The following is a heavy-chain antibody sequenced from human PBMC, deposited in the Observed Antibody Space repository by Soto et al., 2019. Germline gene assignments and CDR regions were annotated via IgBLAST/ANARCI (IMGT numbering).Heavy chain of an antibody. CDR3: ARELVSRVPKYDIVTGYYHDAFDI. Sequence: GGSLRLSCAASGFTFSSYSMNWVRQAPGKGLEWVSSISSSSSYIYYADSVKGRFTISRDNAKNSLYLQMNSLRAEDTAVYYCARELVSRVPKYDIVTGYYHDAFDIWGQGTMVTVSS. V-gene: IGHV3-21*01. D-gene: IGHD3-9*01. CDR2: ISSSSSYI. J-gene: IGHJ3*02. CDR1: GFTFSSYS.